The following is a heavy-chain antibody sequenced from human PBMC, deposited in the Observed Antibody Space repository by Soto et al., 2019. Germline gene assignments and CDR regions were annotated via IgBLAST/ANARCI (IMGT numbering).Heavy chain of an antibody. V-gene: IGHV1-8*01. CDR1: GYSFTNND. Sequence: APVKVSCKASGYSFTNNDVSWVRQATGQGLEWMGWMNPGSGDTGYAQKFQGRVTMTRDISIATAYMELSSLRSDDTAIYYCARMATFGSLNWFDPWGQGTQVTVSS. CDR3: ARMATFGSLNWFDP. D-gene: IGHD3-16*01. J-gene: IGHJ5*02. CDR2: MNPGSGDT.